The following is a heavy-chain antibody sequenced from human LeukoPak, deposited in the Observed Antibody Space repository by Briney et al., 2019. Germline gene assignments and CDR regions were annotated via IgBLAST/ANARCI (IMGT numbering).Heavy chain of an antibody. Sequence: GGSLRLSCVASGFTFSGFAMHWVRQPPGKGLEWVAVISYDGSNKYYADSVKGRFTISRDNSKNTLYLQMNSLRAEDTAVYYCARKEGVIDYWGQGTLVTVSS. D-gene: IGHD3-10*01. CDR2: ISYDGSNK. J-gene: IGHJ4*02. V-gene: IGHV3-30-3*01. CDR1: GFTFSGFA. CDR3: ARKEGVIDY.